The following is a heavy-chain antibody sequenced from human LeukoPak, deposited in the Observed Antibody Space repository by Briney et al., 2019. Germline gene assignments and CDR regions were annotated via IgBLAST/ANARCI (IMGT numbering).Heavy chain of an antibody. D-gene: IGHD3-22*01. CDR2: ISASNGNT. CDR3: ARGEYYYDSSGYYYFDY. Sequence: ASMKVSCKASGFTFSNYGFSWVRQAPGQGLEWMGWISASNGNTNYAQKLQGRVTMTTDTSTSTAYMELRSLGSDDTAVYYCARGEYYYDSSGYYYFDYWGQGTLVTVSS. V-gene: IGHV1-18*01. J-gene: IGHJ4*02. CDR1: GFTFSNYG.